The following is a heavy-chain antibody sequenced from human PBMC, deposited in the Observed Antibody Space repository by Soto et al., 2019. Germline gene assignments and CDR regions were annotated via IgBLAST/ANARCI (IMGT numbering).Heavy chain of an antibody. CDR1: GGTFSSYA. Sequence: QIKLVQSGAEVKKSGSSVKVSCKASGGTFSSYAISWVRQAPGQGLEWMGGIIPIFGTANYAQKFQGRVTISADESTSTAYMELSSLRSEDTAVYYCARHPRAAAWEHYLAADYWGQGTLVTVSS. CDR3: ARHPRAAAWEHYLAADY. CDR2: IIPIFGTA. D-gene: IGHD1-26*01. V-gene: IGHV1-69*12. J-gene: IGHJ4*02.